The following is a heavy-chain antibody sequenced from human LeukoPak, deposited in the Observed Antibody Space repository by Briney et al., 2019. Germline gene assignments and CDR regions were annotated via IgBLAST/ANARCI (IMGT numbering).Heavy chain of an antibody. CDR2: IYTSGST. J-gene: IGHJ4*02. CDR1: GGSISSYY. CDR3: ASNYDYVGGDYFDY. V-gene: IGHV4-4*07. D-gene: IGHD3-16*01. Sequence: SSETLSLTCTVSGGSISSYYWSWIRQPAGKGLEWMGRIYTSGSTNYNPSLKSRVTMSVDTSKNQFSPKLSSVTAADTAVYYCASNYDYVGGDYFDYWGQGTLVTVSS.